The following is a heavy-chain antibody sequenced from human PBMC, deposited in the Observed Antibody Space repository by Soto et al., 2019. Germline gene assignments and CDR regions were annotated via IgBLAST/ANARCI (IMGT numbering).Heavy chain of an antibody. D-gene: IGHD6-19*01. CDR3: AKDGNIYTSGWYAPSLDY. CDR1: GFTFSNYG. V-gene: IGHV3-30*18. CDR2: ISYDGSNQ. J-gene: IGHJ4*02. Sequence: GGSLRLSCASSGFTFSNYGMHWVRQAPGKGLEWVGVISYDGSNQYYADSVEGRITISRDNSKNTLYLQVNSLRAEDTAVYYYAKDGNIYTSGWYAPSLDYWGQGTLVTVSS.